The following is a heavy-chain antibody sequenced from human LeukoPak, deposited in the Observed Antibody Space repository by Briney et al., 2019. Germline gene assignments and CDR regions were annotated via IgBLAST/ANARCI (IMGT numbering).Heavy chain of an antibody. CDR3: ARVKAQGWFDP. CDR1: GGSINSGDCS. V-gene: IGHV4-30-2*01. J-gene: IGHJ5*02. Sequence: SETLSLTCAVSGGSINSGDCSWSWIRQPPGKGLEWIGYIYHSGSTYYNPSLKSRVTISVDRSKNQFSLKLSSVTAADTAVYYCARVKAQGWFDPWGQGTLVTVSS. CDR2: IYHSGST.